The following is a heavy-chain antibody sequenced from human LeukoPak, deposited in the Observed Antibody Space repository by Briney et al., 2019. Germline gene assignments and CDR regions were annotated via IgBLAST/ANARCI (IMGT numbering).Heavy chain of an antibody. V-gene: IGHV4-59*11. D-gene: IGHD2-21*01. CDR1: GGSISSHY. Sequence: PSETLSLTCTVSGGSISSHYWSWIRQPPGKGLEWIGYIYYGGSTNYNPSLKSRVTISVDTSKNQFSLKLSSVTAADTAVYYCAREVIVGTAFYYYYYMDVWGKGTTVTVSS. CDR2: IYYGGST. CDR3: AREVIVGTAFYYYYYMDV. J-gene: IGHJ6*03.